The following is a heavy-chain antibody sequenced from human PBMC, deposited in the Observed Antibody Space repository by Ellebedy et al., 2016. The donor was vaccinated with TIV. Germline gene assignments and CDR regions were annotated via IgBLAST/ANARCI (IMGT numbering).Heavy chain of an antibody. D-gene: IGHD3-10*01. J-gene: IGHJ4*02. Sequence: GESLKISCAASGFTFSSYGMHWVRQAPGKGLEWVAVISYDGSNKYYADSVKGRFTISRDNSKNTLYLQMNSLRAEDTAVYYCAKEDYGSGSYLFDYWGQGTLVTVSS. CDR1: GFTFSSYG. V-gene: IGHV3-30*18. CDR2: ISYDGSNK. CDR3: AKEDYGSGSYLFDY.